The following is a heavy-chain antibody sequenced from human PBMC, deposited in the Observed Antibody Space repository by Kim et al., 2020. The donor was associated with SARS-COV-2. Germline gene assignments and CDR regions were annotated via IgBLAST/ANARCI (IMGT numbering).Heavy chain of an antibody. Sequence: GGSLRLSCAASGFSVSGTYMSWVRQAPGKGLEWVSAISNGGTTFYADSVKGRFTISRDNSRNTLYFQMNSLTTEDTAVYYCARGGDSSGSNKGPLDSWGQGTLVTVSS. CDR3: ARGGDSSGSNKGPLDS. CDR1: GFSVSGTY. V-gene: IGHV3-53*01. J-gene: IGHJ4*02. CDR2: ISNGGTT. D-gene: IGHD3-22*01.